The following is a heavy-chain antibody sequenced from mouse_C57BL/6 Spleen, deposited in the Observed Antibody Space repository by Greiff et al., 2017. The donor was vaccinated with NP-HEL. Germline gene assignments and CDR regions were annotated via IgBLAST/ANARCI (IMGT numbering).Heavy chain of an antibody. CDR2: IWSGGST. CDR3: ARIYDGYFTWFAY. J-gene: IGHJ3*01. CDR1: GFSLTSYG. Sequence: QVQLQQSGPGLVQPSQSLSITCTVSGFSLTSYGVHWVRQSPGKGLEWLGVIWSGGSTDYNAAFFSRLTISKDNSKRQVFFKMTSLQSDATAIYYCARIYDGYFTWFAYWGQGTLVTVSA. D-gene: IGHD2-3*01. V-gene: IGHV2-2*01.